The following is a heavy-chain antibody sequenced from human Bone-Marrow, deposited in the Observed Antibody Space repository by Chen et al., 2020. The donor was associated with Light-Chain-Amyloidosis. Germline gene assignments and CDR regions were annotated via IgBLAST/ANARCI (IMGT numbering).Heavy chain of an antibody. J-gene: IGHJ4*02. CDR3: ARRRDGYNFDY. V-gene: IGHV5-51*01. CDR1: GYTFPNYW. D-gene: IGHD5-12*01. CDR2: IYPDDSDA. Sequence: GPEVKKPGESLKISCKGSGYTFPNYWIGWVRQMPGKGLEWMGVIYPDDSDARYSPSFEGQVTISADKSITTAXXXXXXLKASDTAMYYCARRRDGYNFDYWGQGTLVTVSS.